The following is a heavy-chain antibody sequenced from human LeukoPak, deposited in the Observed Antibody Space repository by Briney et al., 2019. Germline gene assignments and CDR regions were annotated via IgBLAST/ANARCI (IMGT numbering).Heavy chain of an antibody. V-gene: IGHV4-4*07. Sequence: SETLSLPCSVSGRPISTFYWRWIRQPAGKGLEWIGRIYTSGSTNYNPSLKSRVTMSVDTSKNQFSLKLSSVTAADTAVYYCARDSVAGTWAEYFQHWGQGIRVTVSS. CDR2: IYTSGST. D-gene: IGHD6-19*01. CDR3: ARDSVAGTWAEYFQH. J-gene: IGHJ1*01. CDR1: GRPISTFY.